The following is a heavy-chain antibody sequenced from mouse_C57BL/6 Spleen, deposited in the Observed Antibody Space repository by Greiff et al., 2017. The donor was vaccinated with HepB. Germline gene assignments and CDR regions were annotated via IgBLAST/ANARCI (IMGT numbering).Heavy chain of an antibody. CDR2: ISYDGSN. CDR3: ARDGGNYLFDY. CDR1: GYSITSGYY. J-gene: IGHJ2*01. V-gene: IGHV3-6*01. D-gene: IGHD2-1*01. Sequence: EVKLQESGPGLVKPSQSLSLTCSVTGYSITSGYYWNWIRQFPGNKLEWMGYISYDGSNNYNPSLKNRISITRDTSKNQFFLKLNSVTTEDTATYYCARDGGNYLFDYWGQGTTLTVSS.